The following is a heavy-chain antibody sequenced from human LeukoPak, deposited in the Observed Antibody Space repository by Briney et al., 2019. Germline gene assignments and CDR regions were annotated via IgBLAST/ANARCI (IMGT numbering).Heavy chain of an antibody. D-gene: IGHD1-26*01. CDR2: ISGDGGST. Sequence: GGSLRLSCAASGFTFDDYSMHWVLQAPGKDLEWVSLISGDGGSTYYADPVKVRFTISRDNSKNSLYLQMNSLRTEDTALYCCAKDFGDSSGSYPLPAFDIWGQGTMVTVSS. V-gene: IGHV3-43*02. J-gene: IGHJ3*02. CDR3: AKDFGDSSGSYPLPAFDI. CDR1: GFTFDDYS.